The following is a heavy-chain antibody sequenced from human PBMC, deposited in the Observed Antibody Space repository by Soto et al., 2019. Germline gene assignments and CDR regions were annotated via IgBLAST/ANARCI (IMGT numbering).Heavy chain of an antibody. CDR2: MNPNSGNT. CDR3: ARGGEAAGFYYYYGMDV. V-gene: IGHV1-8*01. Sequence: QVQLVQSGAEVKKPGASVKVSCKASGYTFTSYDIDWVRQATGQGLEWMGWMNPNSGNTGYAQKFQGGVTMTRNTSISKAYMELSSLRSEDTAVNYCARGGEAAGFYYYYGMDVWGQGTTVTVSS. CDR1: GYTFTSYD. J-gene: IGHJ6*02. D-gene: IGHD6-13*01.